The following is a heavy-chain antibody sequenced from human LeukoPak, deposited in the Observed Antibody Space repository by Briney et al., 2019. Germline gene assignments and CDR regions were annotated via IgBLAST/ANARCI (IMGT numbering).Heavy chain of an antibody. D-gene: IGHD3-16*01. V-gene: IGHV4-4*07. CDR2: IYTSGST. CDR3: AGDAVLKGDNYFDY. CDR1: GGSISSYY. J-gene: IGHJ4*02. Sequence: SETLSLTCTVSGGSISSYYWSWIRQPAGKGLEWIGRIYTSGSTNYNPSLKSRVTMSVDTSKNQFSLKLSSVTAADTAVYYCAGDAVLKGDNYFDYWGQGTLVTVSS.